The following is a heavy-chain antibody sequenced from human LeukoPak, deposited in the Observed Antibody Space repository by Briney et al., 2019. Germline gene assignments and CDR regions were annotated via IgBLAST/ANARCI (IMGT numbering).Heavy chain of an antibody. CDR2: ISGSGGST. V-gene: IGHV3-23*01. CDR1: GFTFSSYA. J-gene: IGHJ4*02. Sequence: GGSLRLSCAASGFTFSSYAMSWVRQAPGKGLEWVSAISGSGGSTYYADSVKGRFTISRDNSKNTPYLQMNSLRAEDTAVYYCAKDPVYGSGSYSNVSVDYWGQGTLVTVSS. CDR3: AKDPVYGSGSYSNVSVDY. D-gene: IGHD3-10*01.